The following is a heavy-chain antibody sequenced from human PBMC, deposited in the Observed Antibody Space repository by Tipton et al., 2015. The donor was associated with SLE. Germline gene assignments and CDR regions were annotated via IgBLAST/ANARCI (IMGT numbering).Heavy chain of an antibody. V-gene: IGHV3-74*01. J-gene: IGHJ4*02. Sequence: SLRLSCEDSSFTFSTYWFHWVRQAPGEGLVWVSRVDPYGTGISYADSVRGRFTISRDNTKNTLYLQMDSLRAEDTAVYYCARVVRAEVGSYYFDYWGQGTLVAVSS. CDR2: VDPYGTGI. CDR1: SFTFSTYW. D-gene: IGHD3-10*01. CDR3: ARVVRAEVGSYYFDY.